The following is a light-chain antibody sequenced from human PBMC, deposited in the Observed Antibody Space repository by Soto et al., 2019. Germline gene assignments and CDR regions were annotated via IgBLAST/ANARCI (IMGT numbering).Light chain of an antibody. Sequence: QSVLTQPRSVSGSPGRSVTISCTGTSSDVGGYNSVSWYQQYPGKAPKFMIYDVNKRPSGVPDRFSGSKSGNTASLTISGLQAEDEADYYCCSYTGSYTGVFGGGTKVTV. CDR3: CSYTGSYTGV. CDR1: SSDVGGYNS. J-gene: IGLJ3*02. V-gene: IGLV2-11*01. CDR2: DVN.